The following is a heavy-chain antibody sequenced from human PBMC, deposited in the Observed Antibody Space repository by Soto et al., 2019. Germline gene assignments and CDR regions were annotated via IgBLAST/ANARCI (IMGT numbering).Heavy chain of an antibody. CDR2: IIPIFGTA. D-gene: IGHD5-18*01. J-gene: IGHJ3*02. CDR1: GGTFSSYA. V-gene: IGHV1-69*06. Sequence: SVKVSCKASGGTFSSYAISWVRQAPGQGLEWMGGIIPIFGTANYAQKFQGRVTITADKSTSTAYMELSSLRSGDTAVYYCASHVDTAMVNAFDIWGQGTMVTVSS. CDR3: ASHVDTAMVNAFDI.